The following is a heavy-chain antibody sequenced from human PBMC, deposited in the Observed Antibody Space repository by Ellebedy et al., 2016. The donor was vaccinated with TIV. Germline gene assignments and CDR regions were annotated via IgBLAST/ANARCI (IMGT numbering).Heavy chain of an antibody. CDR3: ARESEQRLEFFDY. J-gene: IGHJ4*02. D-gene: IGHD6-25*01. CDR1: GFTFSSYT. V-gene: IGHV3-21*01. Sequence: GGSLRLXXAASGFTFSSYTMNWVRQAPGKGLEWLSSITSSSIYIYYADSVTGRFTISRDNAKNSLYLQMTSLRAEDTAVYFCARESEQRLEFFDYWGPGTLVIVSS. CDR2: ITSSSIYI.